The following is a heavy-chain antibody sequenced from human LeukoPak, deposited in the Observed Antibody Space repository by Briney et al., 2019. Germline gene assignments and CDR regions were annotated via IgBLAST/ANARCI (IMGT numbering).Heavy chain of an antibody. D-gene: IGHD3-10*01. CDR2: INHSGST. J-gene: IGHJ4*02. CDR3: ARLSGAGSRRPKTLDY. V-gene: IGHV4-34*01. CDR1: GGPFSGYY. Sequence: SETLSLTCAVYGGPFSGYYLNWIRQPPGKGPEWIGEINHSGSTNYNPSLKSRVTMSVSTSKNQISLKLSSVTAADTAVYYCARLSGAGSRRPKTLDYWGQGTLVTVSS.